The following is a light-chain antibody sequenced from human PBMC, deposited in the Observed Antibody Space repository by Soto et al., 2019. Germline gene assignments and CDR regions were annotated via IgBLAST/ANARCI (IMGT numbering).Light chain of an antibody. CDR1: QSVNTN. Sequence: ETVMTQSPATLSVSLGERATLSCRASQSVNTNLAWYQQKPGQAPRLLIYGASIRATGVPARFSGSGSGTDFTLTISSLQPEGFAVYYCQQFYNWPRTFGQGTKVDIK. J-gene: IGKJ1*01. CDR3: QQFYNWPRT. V-gene: IGKV3-15*01. CDR2: GAS.